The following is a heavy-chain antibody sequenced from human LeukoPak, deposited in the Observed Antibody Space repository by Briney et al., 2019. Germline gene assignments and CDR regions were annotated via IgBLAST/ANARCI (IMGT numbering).Heavy chain of an antibody. CDR1: GYTFTGYY. Sequence: GASVKVSCKASGYTFTGYYMHWVRQAPGRGLEWMGWINPNSGGTNYAQKFQGRVTMTRDTSISTAYMELSRLRSDDTAVYYCATPGRNYYDSSGYYLDYWGQGTLVTVSS. D-gene: IGHD3-22*01. CDR2: INPNSGGT. J-gene: IGHJ4*02. CDR3: ATPGRNYYDSSGYYLDY. V-gene: IGHV1-2*02.